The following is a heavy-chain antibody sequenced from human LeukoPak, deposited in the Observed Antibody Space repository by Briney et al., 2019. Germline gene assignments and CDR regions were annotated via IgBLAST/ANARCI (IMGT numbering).Heavy chain of an antibody. CDR1: GFTFNNYA. CDR2: ISASGGTT. V-gene: IGHV3-23*01. D-gene: IGHD2-2*01. Sequence: GGSLRLSCAASGFTFNNYAMSWVRQAPGKGLEWVSAISASGGTTYYADSVKGRFTISRDNSENTLFLQMSSLRAEDTAVYYCAKEPREYCSSTSCPNWFDSWGQGTLVTVSS. CDR3: AKEPREYCSSTSCPNWFDS. J-gene: IGHJ5*01.